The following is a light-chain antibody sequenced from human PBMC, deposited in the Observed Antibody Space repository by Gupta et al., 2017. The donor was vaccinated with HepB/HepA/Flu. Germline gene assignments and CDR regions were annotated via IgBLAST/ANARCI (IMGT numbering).Light chain of an antibody. CDR2: DAF. V-gene: IGKV3-11*01. CDR1: QSVSLS. Sequence: EIVLTQFPATLSLSPGERVTLSCRASQSVSLSLAWYQQKPGQAPRLLVYDAFTRAAGVPARFRGSGSGTDFTLTISRLEPEDFAVYYCQQRSNWPLVTFGQGTRLDIK. CDR3: QQRSNWPLVT. J-gene: IGKJ5*01.